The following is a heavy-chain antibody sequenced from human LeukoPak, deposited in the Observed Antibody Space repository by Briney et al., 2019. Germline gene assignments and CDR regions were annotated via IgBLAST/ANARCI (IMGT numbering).Heavy chain of an antibody. CDR3: ARDVGATRLLDY. D-gene: IGHD1-26*01. CDR2: INPSGGST. CDR1: GYTFTSYG. Sequence: GASVKVSCKASGYTFTSYGISWVRQAPGQGLEWMGIINPSGGSTSYAQKFQGRVTMTRDTSTSTVYMELSSLRSEDTAVYYCARDVGATRLLDYWGQGTLVTVSS. V-gene: IGHV1-46*01. J-gene: IGHJ4*02.